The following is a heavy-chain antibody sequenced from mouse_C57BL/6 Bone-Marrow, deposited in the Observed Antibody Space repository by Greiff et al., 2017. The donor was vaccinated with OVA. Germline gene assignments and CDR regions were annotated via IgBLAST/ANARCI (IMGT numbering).Heavy chain of an antibody. J-gene: IGHJ3*01. Sequence: QVQLKESGPELVKPGASVKISCKASGYAFSSSWMNWVKQRPGKGLEWIGRIYPGDGDTNYNGKFKGKATLTADKSSSTAYMQLSSLTSEDSAVYFCARSNWVCFAYWGLGTLVTVSA. V-gene: IGHV1-82*01. CDR3: ARSNWVCFAY. D-gene: IGHD4-1*01. CDR1: GYAFSSSW. CDR2: IYPGDGDT.